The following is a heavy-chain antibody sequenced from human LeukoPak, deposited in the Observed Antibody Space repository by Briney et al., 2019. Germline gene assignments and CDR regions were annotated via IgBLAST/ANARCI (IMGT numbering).Heavy chain of an antibody. J-gene: IGHJ6*02. Sequence: GGSLRLSCAASGFTFSSYAMSWVRQAPGKGLEWVSAISGSGGSTYYADSVKGRFTISRDNSKNTLHLQMNSLRAEDTAVYYCAKDQVGNQWLIQLYYYYGMDVWGQGTTVTVSS. D-gene: IGHD6-19*01. CDR1: GFTFSSYA. CDR3: AKDQVGNQWLIQLYYYYGMDV. V-gene: IGHV3-23*01. CDR2: ISGSGGST.